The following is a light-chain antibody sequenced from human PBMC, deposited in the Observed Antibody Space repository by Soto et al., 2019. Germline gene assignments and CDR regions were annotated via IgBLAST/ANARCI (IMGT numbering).Light chain of an antibody. Sequence: DIVMTQSPNSLAVSLGERATINCKSSQSVLYSSNNQNSLAWYQQKPGQPPKLLIYWASSRDSGVPDRFSGSGSGTDFALTISSLQAEDVAVYYCHQYYSTPYTFGQGTKLEIK. CDR2: WAS. CDR1: QSVLYSSNNQNS. CDR3: HQYYSTPYT. J-gene: IGKJ2*01. V-gene: IGKV4-1*01.